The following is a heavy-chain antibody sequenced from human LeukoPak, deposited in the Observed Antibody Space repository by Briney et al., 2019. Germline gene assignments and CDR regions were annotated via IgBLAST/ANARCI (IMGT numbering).Heavy chain of an antibody. J-gene: IGHJ4*02. CDR2: ISGSGGST. D-gene: IGHD3-22*01. CDR1: GFTFTTYA. V-gene: IGHV3-23*01. CDR3: VKHYDSRGSIFDY. Sequence: QAGGSLRLSCAASGFTFTTYAMSWVRQAPGKGLEWVSAISGSGGSTYYADSVKGRFTISRDNSKNTLYPQMNSLRAEDTAIYYCVKHYDSRGSIFDYWGQGTLVSVSS.